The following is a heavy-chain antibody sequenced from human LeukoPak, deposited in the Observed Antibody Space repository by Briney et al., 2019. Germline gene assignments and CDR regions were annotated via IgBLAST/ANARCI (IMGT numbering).Heavy chain of an antibody. V-gene: IGHV3-23*01. J-gene: IGHJ4*02. CDR1: GFTFSSYA. CDR2: ISGSGGST. Sequence: GGSLRLSCAASGFTFSSYAMSWVRQAPVKGLEWVSAISGSGGSTYYADSVKGRFTISRDNSKNTLYLQMNSLRAEDTAVYYCAKDRDSSSWFDYWGQGTLVTVSS. CDR3: AKDRDSSSWFDY. D-gene: IGHD6-13*01.